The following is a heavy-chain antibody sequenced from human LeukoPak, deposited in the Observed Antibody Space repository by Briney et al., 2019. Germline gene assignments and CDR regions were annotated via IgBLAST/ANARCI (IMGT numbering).Heavy chain of an antibody. V-gene: IGHV3-23*01. Sequence: GSLRLSCAASGFTFNNYAMSWVRQAPGKGLEWVSAISGSDAGTYYADSVKGRFTISRDNSKNTLYLQMNSLRAEDTAVYYCAKAQGYCSGGTCLINYWGQGTLVTVSS. D-gene: IGHD2-15*01. J-gene: IGHJ4*02. CDR2: ISGSDAGT. CDR1: GFTFNNYA. CDR3: AKAQGYCSGGTCLINY.